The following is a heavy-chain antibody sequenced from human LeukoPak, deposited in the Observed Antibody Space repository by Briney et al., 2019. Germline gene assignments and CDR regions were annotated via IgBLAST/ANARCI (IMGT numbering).Heavy chain of an antibody. CDR2: ITGSGGSI. CDR1: GFTFRLYV. D-gene: IGHD4-17*01. CDR3: AHPSTPDYGGLDY. J-gene: IGHJ4*02. V-gene: IGHV3-23*01. Sequence: GGSLRLSCAASGFTFRLYVMTWVRQAPGKGLEWVSAITGSGGSIYYADSVRGRFTISRDNSKNTLYLQMNSLRAEDTAVYYCAHPSTPDYGGLDYWGQGTLVTVSS.